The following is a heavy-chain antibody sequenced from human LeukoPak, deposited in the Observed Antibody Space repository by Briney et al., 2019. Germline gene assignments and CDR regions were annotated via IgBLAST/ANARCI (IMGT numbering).Heavy chain of an antibody. D-gene: IGHD1-26*01. CDR2: IYYSGST. V-gene: IGHV4-59*08. Sequence: SETLSLTCTVSGGSISSYYWSWIRQPPGKGLKWIGYIYYSGSTSYSPSLRSRVTISVDTSKNQFSLKLSSVTAADTAVYYCASLRERSYYARGFDYWGKGTLVTVSS. J-gene: IGHJ4*02. CDR1: GGSISSYY. CDR3: ASLRERSYYARGFDY.